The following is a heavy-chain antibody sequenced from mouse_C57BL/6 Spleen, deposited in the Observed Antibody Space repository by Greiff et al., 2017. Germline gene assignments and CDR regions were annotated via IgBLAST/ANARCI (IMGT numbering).Heavy chain of an antibody. D-gene: IGHD1-1*01. CDR2: IDPSDSYT. CDR3: ARPYYYGSSYVFDY. J-gene: IGHJ2*01. Sequence: QVQLQQPGAELVMPGASVKLSCKASGYTFTSYWMHWVKQRPGQGLEWIGEIDPSDSYTNYNQKFKGKSTLTVDKSSSTAYMQLSSLTSEDSAVXYCARPYYYGSSYVFDYWGQGTTLTVSS. CDR1: GYTFTSYW. V-gene: IGHV1-69*01.